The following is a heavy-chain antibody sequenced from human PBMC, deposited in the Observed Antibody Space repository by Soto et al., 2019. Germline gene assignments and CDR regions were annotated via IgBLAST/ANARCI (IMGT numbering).Heavy chain of an antibody. CDR2: IGTAGDT. D-gene: IGHD2-15*01. CDR3: ARGAHCSGGNCSPINAFDI. Sequence: GGSLRLSCSASGFMFSTYDMHWVRQATGKGLEWLSGIGTAGDTYYPGSVKGRFSSSRENAKNSLYLQINSLRAGDTAVYYCARGAHCSGGNCSPINAFDIWGQGTMVT. J-gene: IGHJ3*02. CDR1: GFMFSTYD. V-gene: IGHV3-13*01.